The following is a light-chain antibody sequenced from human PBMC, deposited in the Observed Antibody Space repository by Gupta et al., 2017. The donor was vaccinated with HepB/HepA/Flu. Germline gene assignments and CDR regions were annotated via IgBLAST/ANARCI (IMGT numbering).Light chain of an antibody. J-gene: IGLJ2*01. V-gene: IGLV2-14*01. CDR3: SSYTSSSTLDVV. Sequence: QSALTQPASVSGSPGQSITISCTGTSSHVGGYNYVSWYQQHPGNAPKLMIYDVSNRPSGVSYRFSGSKSGNTASLTISGLQAEDEADYYCSSYTSSSTLDVVFGVGTKLTVL. CDR1: SSHVGGYNY. CDR2: DVS.